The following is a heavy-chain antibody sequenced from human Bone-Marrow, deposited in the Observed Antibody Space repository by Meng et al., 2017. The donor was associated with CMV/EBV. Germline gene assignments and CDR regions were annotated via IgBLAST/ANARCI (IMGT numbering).Heavy chain of an antibody. Sequence: SQTLSLTCAISGDSVSSNSAAWNWIRQSPSRGLEWLGRTYYRSKWYNDYAVSVKSRITINPDTSKNQFSLQLNSVTPEDTAVYYCARGLVDIVATSPGVYYYYYGMDVWGQGTTVTVPS. V-gene: IGHV6-1*01. CDR3: ARGLVDIVATSPGVYYYYYGMDV. J-gene: IGHJ6*02. D-gene: IGHD5-12*01. CDR1: GDSVSSNSAA. CDR2: TYYRSKWYN.